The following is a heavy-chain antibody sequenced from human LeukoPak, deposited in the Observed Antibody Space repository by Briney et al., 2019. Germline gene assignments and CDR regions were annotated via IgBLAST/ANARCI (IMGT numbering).Heavy chain of an antibody. CDR1: GYRFSSYW. D-gene: IGHD6-19*01. V-gene: IGHV5-51*01. CDR3: ARGGGLLSPWLVPIYFDY. J-gene: IGHJ4*02. CDR2: IYPGDADT. Sequence: GESLKIPCKGFGYRFSSYWIGWVRQMPGKGLEWMGIIYPGDADTRYSPSFQGKVTISADKSISTACLQWSSLKASDTAMYYWARGGGLLSPWLVPIYFDYWGQGTLVTVSS.